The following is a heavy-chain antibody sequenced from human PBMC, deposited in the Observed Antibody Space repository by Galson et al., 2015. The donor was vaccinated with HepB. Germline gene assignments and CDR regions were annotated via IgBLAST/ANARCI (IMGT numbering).Heavy chain of an antibody. CDR1: GFTFSSYG. V-gene: IGHV3-33*01. CDR2: IWYDGSNK. CDR3: ARGHPSIAAAGTLKYYFDY. Sequence: SLRLSCAASGFTFSSYGMHWVRQAPGKGLEWVAVIWYDGSNKYYADSVKGRFTISRDNSKNTLYLQMNSLRAEDTAVYYCARGHPSIAAAGTLKYYFDYWGQGTLVTVSS. J-gene: IGHJ4*02. D-gene: IGHD6-13*01.